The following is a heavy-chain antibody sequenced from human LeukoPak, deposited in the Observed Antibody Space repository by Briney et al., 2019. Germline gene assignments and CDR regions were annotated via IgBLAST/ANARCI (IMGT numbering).Heavy chain of an antibody. Sequence: GESLKISCKGSGYSFTSYWIAWVRQMPGKGLEWMGIIYPGDSDTRYSPSFQGQVTISADRSISTAYLQWSSLKASDTAMYYCARLRMATVFGGKVGNAFDIWGQGTMVTVSS. CDR2: IYPGDSDT. CDR1: GYSFTSYW. V-gene: IGHV5-51*01. D-gene: IGHD5-24*01. CDR3: ARLRMATVFGGKVGNAFDI. J-gene: IGHJ3*02.